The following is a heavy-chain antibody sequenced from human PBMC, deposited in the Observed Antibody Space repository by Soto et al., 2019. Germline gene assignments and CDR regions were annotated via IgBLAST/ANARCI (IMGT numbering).Heavy chain of an antibody. Sequence: PSETLSLTCTVSGGSISSSSYYWGWIRQPPGKGQEWIGSIYYSGSTYYNPSLKSRVTISVDTSKNQFSLKLSSVTAADTAVYYCARHLDYYGSGSYYNAYYYGMDVWGQGTTVTVSS. V-gene: IGHV4-39*01. D-gene: IGHD3-10*01. J-gene: IGHJ6*02. CDR2: IYYSGST. CDR3: ARHLDYYGSGSYYNAYYYGMDV. CDR1: GGSISSSSYY.